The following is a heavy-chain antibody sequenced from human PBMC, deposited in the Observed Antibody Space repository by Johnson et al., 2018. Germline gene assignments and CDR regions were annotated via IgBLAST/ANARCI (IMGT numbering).Heavy chain of an antibody. CDR3: ARDQGSSSSMIDYYYYDGMDV. CDR2: IYSGGST. V-gene: IGHV3-NL1*01. CDR1: GFTFSSYG. J-gene: IGHJ6*02. Sequence: VQLVESGGGVVQPGRSXRLSCAASGFTFSSYGMHWVRQAPGKGLEWVSVIYSGGSTYYADSVKGRFTISRDNSKNTLYLQMNSLRAEDTAVYYCARDQGSSSSMIDYYYYDGMDVWGQGTTVTVSS. D-gene: IGHD6-6*01.